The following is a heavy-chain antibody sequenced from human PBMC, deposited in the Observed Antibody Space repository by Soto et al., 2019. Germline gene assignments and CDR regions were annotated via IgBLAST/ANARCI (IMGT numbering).Heavy chain of an antibody. CDR2: MNPNSGNT. J-gene: IGHJ4*02. CDR3: VRGYYGSSDDAYRKEFDY. V-gene: IGHV1-8*01. CDR1: GYPFTTYD. D-gene: IGHD3-10*01. Sequence: QVQLVQSGAELKKSGASVKVSCKTSGYPFTTYDINWVRQATGQGLEWMGWMNPNSGNTGYAQRFQGRVTMTRDTSVSTAYMELSSLTSEDTAVYYCVRGYYGSSDDAYRKEFDYWGQGTLVTVSS.